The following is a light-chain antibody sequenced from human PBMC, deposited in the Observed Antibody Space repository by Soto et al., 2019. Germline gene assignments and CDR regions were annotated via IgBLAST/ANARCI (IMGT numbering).Light chain of an antibody. CDR1: QSISSW. CDR3: QKYKSYWP. CDR2: KAS. J-gene: IGKJ1*01. V-gene: IGKV1-5*03. Sequence: DIQMTQSPSTLSASVGDRVTITCRAGQSISSWLAWYQQKPGKAPKLLIYKASGLESGVPSRLSGSGSGTDLTITTSRLQPDDFETYYCQKYKSYWPFGQGTKVDTK.